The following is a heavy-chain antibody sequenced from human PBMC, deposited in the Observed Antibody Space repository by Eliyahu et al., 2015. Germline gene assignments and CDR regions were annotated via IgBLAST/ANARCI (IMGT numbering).Heavy chain of an antibody. CDR2: IFHSGST. D-gene: IGHD3-10*01. CDR1: GYSXXSDXY. J-gene: IGHJ4*02. V-gene: IGHV4-38-2*02. CDR3: ARALSEYGSGYGIYFDY. Sequence: QVQLQESXPGLVKPSETLSLTCTVXGYSXXSDXYWGWXRQPPGXGLEWXGSIFHSGSTYXNPSLKSRVTISVDTSKNQFSLKLTSVTAADTAVYYCARALSEYGSGYGIYFDYWGQGTLVTVSS.